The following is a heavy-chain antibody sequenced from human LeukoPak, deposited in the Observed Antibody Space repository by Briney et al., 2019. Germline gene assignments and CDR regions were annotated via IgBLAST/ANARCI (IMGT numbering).Heavy chain of an antibody. J-gene: IGHJ5*02. CDR1: GGSIGGYS. CDR3: ARDLGSGYDYWFDP. D-gene: IGHD5-12*01. V-gene: IGHV4-59*01. Sequence: PSETLSLTCTVSGGSIGGYSYNWLQQPPGKALEWIGYVYYTGNTNYSPSLKSRVTISVDTSKNQFSLKLTSVTAADTAVYYCARDLGSGYDYWFDPWGQGTLVTVSS. CDR2: VYYTGNT.